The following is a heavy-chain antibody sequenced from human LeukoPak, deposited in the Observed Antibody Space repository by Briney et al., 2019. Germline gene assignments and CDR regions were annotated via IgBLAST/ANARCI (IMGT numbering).Heavy chain of an antibody. D-gene: IGHD3-3*01. V-gene: IGHV3-53*01. CDR3: ASLEGGPSDGR. J-gene: IGHJ4*02. Sequence: GGSLRLSCEVSGFPFKSRYMTWVRQPPGKGLECVAVIYSGGTTYHIDSVKGRFTISRDISKSTMYLEMKNLRVEDTATYYCASLEGGPSDGRWGQGTLVIVSS. CDR2: IYSGGTT. CDR1: GFPFKSRY.